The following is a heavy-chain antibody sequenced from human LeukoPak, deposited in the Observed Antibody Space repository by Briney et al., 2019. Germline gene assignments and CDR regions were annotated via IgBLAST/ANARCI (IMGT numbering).Heavy chain of an antibody. J-gene: IGHJ3*02. Sequence: SVKVSCKASGGTFSSYAISWVRQAPGQGLEWMGRIIPILGIANYAQKFQGRVTITADKSTSTAYMELSSLRSEDTAVYYCAREVGATTGHAFDIWGQGTMVTVSS. CDR3: AREVGATTGHAFDI. CDR1: GGTFSSYA. D-gene: IGHD1-26*01. V-gene: IGHV1-69*04. CDR2: IIPILGIA.